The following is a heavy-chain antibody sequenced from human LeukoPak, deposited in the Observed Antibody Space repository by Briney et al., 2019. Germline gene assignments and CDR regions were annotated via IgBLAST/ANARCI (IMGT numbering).Heavy chain of an antibody. D-gene: IGHD3-10*01. CDR3: AREGVYGSGSLYAFDI. Sequence: GGSLRLSCAASGFTFSSYSMNWVRHAPGKGLEWGSYISSSSSTIYYADSVKGGFTISRDNAKNSLYLQMNSLRDEDTAVYYCAREGVYGSGSLYAFDIWGQGTMVTVSS. J-gene: IGHJ3*02. CDR2: ISSSSSTI. CDR1: GFTFSSYS. V-gene: IGHV3-48*02.